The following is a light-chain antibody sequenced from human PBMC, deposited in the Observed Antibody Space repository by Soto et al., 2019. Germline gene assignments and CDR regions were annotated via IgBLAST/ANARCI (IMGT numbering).Light chain of an antibody. CDR3: AAWDDSLNGVV. J-gene: IGLJ2*01. Sequence: QSVLTQPPSASGTPGQRVTISCSGSSSNIGGNTVNWYQQLPGTAPKLLMYSDDRRPAGVPDRFSGSKSGTSASLAISGLQSEDDADYYCAAWDDSLNGVVFGGGTKLTVL. CDR1: SSNIGGNT. V-gene: IGLV1-44*01. CDR2: SDD.